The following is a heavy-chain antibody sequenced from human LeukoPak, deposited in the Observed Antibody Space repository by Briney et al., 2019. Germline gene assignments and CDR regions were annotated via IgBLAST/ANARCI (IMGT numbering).Heavy chain of an antibody. J-gene: IGHJ4*02. CDR1: GFNFRAYW. Sequence: GGSLRLTCTTSGFNFRAYWMGWVRQAPGKGLEWMANIHQHGSKENYVDSVKGRFTISRDNAKLYLQMNSLRAEDTAVYYCARGQYTSSWFSSRDWGQGTLVTVSS. CDR2: IHQHGSKE. D-gene: IGHD6-13*01. CDR3: ARGQYTSSWFSSRD. V-gene: IGHV3-7*01.